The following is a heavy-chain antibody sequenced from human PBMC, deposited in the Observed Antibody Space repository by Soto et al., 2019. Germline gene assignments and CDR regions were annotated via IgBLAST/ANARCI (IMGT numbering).Heavy chain of an antibody. CDR2: IYYKGNT. J-gene: IGHJ4*02. D-gene: IGHD6-19*01. CDR3: TRGSSGWFPRPLDY. Sequence: LREAGPGLVKPSGTPSLTRPFSGGSITRFFWSRVRPPPGKGLEGIGYIYYKGNTKYNPSLKSRVTISVDTSKNQFSLNLSSVTAADTAVYYCTRGSSGWFPRPLDYWGQGTLVTVSS. CDR1: GGSITRFF. V-gene: IGHV4-59*01.